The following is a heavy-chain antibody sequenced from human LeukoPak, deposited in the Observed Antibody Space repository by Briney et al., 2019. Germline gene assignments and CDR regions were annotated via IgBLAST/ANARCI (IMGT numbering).Heavy chain of an antibody. CDR1: GFTFSSYW. J-gene: IGHJ4*02. D-gene: IGHD3-3*01. V-gene: IGHV3-7*03. CDR3: AKDPGEIRITIFGPDG. CDR2: IKQDGSEK. Sequence: PGGSLRLSCAASGFTFSSYWMSWVRQAPGKGLEWVANIKQDGSEKYYVDSVKGRFTISRDNAKNTLYLQMNSLRAEDTAVYYCAKDPGEIRITIFGPDGGGQGTLVTVSS.